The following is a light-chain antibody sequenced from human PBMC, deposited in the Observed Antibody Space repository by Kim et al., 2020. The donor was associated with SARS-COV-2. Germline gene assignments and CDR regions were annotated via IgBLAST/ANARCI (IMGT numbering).Light chain of an antibody. J-gene: IGKJ4*01. Sequence: SASVGDRVTNTCRASQGIGNYLAWYQQKPGKVPKLLIYVASTLQSGVPSRFSGSGSGTDFTLTISGLHPEDVATYYCQKYNSVPLTFGGGTKVEI. CDR1: QGIGNY. CDR3: QKYNSVPLT. CDR2: VAS. V-gene: IGKV1-27*01.